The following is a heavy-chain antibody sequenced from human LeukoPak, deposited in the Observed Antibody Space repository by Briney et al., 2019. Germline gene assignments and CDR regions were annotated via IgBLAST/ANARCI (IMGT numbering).Heavy chain of an antibody. CDR3: ARQTVTIDY. J-gene: IGHJ4*02. Sequence: PSETLSLTCTVSGGSISSHYWSWIRQPPGKGLEWIGYIYYSGSTNYNPSLKSRVTISVDTSKNQFSLKLSSVTAADTAVYYCARQTVTIDYWGQGTLVTVSS. CDR2: IYYSGST. D-gene: IGHD4-17*01. CDR1: GGSISSHY. V-gene: IGHV4-59*08.